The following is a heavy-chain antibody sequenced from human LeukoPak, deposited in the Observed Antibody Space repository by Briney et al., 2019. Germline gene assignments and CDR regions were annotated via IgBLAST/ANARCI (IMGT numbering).Heavy chain of an antibody. CDR1: GYTFDKFG. CDR3: ARAAPFDP. J-gene: IGHJ5*02. V-gene: IGHV1-18*01. CDR2: ISPQNGNT. Sequence: ASVKGSCKASGYTFDKFGIAWVRQAPGQGLEWMGWISPQNGNTKYAQKGQDRVSMTIDTSTSTAYMELRSLRSDDTAVYYCARAAPFDPWGQGTLVTVSS.